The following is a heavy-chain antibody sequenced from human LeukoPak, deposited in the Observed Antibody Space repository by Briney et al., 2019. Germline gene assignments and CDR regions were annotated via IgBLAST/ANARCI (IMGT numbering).Heavy chain of an antibody. CDR2: IYSGGNT. Sequence: GGSLRLSCTASGFTVSSNYMSWVRQAPGRGLEWVSVIYSGGNTYYADSVKGRFTISRDNSKNTLYLQMNSLRTEDTAVYYCARDSRYCSSTNCYYDIWGQGTMVTVSS. J-gene: IGHJ3*02. D-gene: IGHD2-2*01. CDR1: GFTVSSNY. CDR3: ARDSRYCSSTNCYYDI. V-gene: IGHV3-66*02.